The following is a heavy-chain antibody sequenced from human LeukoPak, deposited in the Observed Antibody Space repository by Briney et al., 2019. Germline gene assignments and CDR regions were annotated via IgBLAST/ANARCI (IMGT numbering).Heavy chain of an antibody. Sequence: GGSLRLSCAASGFTFSSSGMHWVRQAPGKGLEWVAFIRHDGSYKYYADSVKGRFTISRDNAKNSLYLQMNSLRAEDTAVYYCAREGFDDSSGYLVTGAFDIWGQGTMVTVSS. CDR3: AREGFDDSSGYLVTGAFDI. CDR2: IRHDGSYK. D-gene: IGHD3-22*01. J-gene: IGHJ3*02. CDR1: GFTFSSSG. V-gene: IGHV3-30*02.